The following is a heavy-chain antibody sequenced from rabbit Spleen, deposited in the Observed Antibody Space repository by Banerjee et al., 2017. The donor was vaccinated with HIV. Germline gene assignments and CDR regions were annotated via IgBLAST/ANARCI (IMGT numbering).Heavy chain of an antibody. CDR2: IYAGSSGST. D-gene: IGHD6-1*01. CDR1: GFTISSTYY. J-gene: IGHJ4*01. CDR3: ARDDADYSGYSYGNF. Sequence: QEQLVESGGGLVQPEGSLTLTCTASGFTISSTYYMCWVRQAPGKGLEWIACIYAGSSGSTYYASWAKGRFTISKTSSTTVTLQMTSLTAADTATYFCARDDADYSGYSYGNFWGPGTLVTVS. V-gene: IGHV1S45*01.